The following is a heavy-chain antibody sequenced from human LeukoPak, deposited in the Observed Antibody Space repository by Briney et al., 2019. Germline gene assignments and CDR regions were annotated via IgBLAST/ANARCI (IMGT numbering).Heavy chain of an antibody. CDR1: GGSISSYY. D-gene: IGHD2-15*01. V-gene: IGHV4-59*08. CDR3: ARHPFATPFDH. Sequence: SETLSLTCTVSGGSISSYYWSWIRQPPGKGLEWIGYIYYSGSTNYNPSLKSRVTISVDTSKNQFSLKLSSVTAADTAVYYCARHPFATPFDHWGRGTLLTVSS. J-gene: IGHJ4*02. CDR2: IYYSGST.